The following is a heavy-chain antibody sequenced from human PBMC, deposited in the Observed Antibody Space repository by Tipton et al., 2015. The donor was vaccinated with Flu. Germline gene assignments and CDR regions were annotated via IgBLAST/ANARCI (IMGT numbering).Heavy chain of an antibody. D-gene: IGHD3-10*02. CDR1: GGSVNTYF. CDR2: LSYSGNS. V-gene: IGHV4-59*05. J-gene: IGHJ4*02. Sequence: GLVKPSETLSLTCTVSGGSVNTYFWSWIRQTPGKGLEWIGGLSYSGNSYYNPSLRSRAVISVDTSKNQFSLRLTSVTAADTAIYYCARLSFYDVDLKNFYFEDWGQGTLVTVSS. CDR3: ARLSFYDVDLKNFYFED.